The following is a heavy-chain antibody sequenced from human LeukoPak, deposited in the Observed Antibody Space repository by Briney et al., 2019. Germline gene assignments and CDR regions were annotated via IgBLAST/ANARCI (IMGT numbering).Heavy chain of an antibody. D-gene: IGHD6-13*01. CDR1: GYSISSGYY. Sequence: KPSETLSLTCTVSGYSISSGYYWGWIRQPPGKGLEWIGSIYHSGSTYYNPSLKSRVTISVDTSKNQFSLKLSSVTAADTAVYYCARFSSIAAAFDYWGLGTLVTVSS. J-gene: IGHJ4*02. CDR2: IYHSGST. V-gene: IGHV4-38-2*02. CDR3: ARFSSIAAAFDY.